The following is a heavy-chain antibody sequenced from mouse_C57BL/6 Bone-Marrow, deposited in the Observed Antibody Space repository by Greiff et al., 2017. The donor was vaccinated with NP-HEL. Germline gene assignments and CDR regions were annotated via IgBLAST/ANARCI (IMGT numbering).Heavy chain of an antibody. D-gene: IGHD2-12*01. CDR3: ARSVTDYYAMDY. CDR2: IRNKANGYTT. V-gene: IGHV7-3*01. Sequence: DVHLVESGGGLVQPGGSLSLSCAASGFTFTDYYMSWVRQPPGKALEWLGFIRNKANGYTTEYSASVKGRFTISRDNSQSILYLQMNALRAEDSATYYCARSVTDYYAMDYWGQGTSVTVSS. J-gene: IGHJ4*01. CDR1: GFTFTDYY.